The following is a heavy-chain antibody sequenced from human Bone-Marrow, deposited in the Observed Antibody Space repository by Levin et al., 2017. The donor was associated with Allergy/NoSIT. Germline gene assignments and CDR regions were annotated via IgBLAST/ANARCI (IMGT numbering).Heavy chain of an antibody. CDR1: GFIFSDYY. Sequence: SGGSLRLSCAASGFIFSDYYMSWIRQAPGKGLQWVSYISSSGSHIDSADSVKGRFTISRDNARNSLFLQMNSLRAEDTAVYYCARDRVSSSYYDRHYYSYFGMDVWGQGTTVTVSS. V-gene: IGHV3-11*01. J-gene: IGHJ6*02. CDR2: ISSSGSHI. CDR3: ARDRVSSSYYDRHYYSYFGMDV. D-gene: IGHD6-13*01.